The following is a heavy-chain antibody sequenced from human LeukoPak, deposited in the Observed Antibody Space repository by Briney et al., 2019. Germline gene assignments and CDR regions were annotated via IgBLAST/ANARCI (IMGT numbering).Heavy chain of an antibody. CDR3: ARRRGHNFDY. J-gene: IGHJ4*02. D-gene: IGHD5-18*01. V-gene: IGHV4-59*05. CDR1: GGSISSYY. CDR2: IYYSGST. Sequence: SETLSLTCTVSGGSISSYYWSWIRQPPGKGLEWIGSIYYSGSTYYNPSLKSRVTISVDTSKNQFSLKLSSVTAADTAVYYCARRRGHNFDYWGQGTLVTVYS.